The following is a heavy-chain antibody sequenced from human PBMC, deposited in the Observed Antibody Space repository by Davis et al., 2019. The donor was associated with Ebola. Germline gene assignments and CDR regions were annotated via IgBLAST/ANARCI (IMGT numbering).Heavy chain of an antibody. D-gene: IGHD1-14*01. CDR1: GYTFTDYD. CDR3: VASAGTVGKFDY. J-gene: IGHJ4*01. CDR2: IVLGSVNT. V-gene: IGHV1-58*01. Sequence: SVKVSCKASGYTFTDYDFNWVRQATGQRLEWIGSIVLGSVNTNYAQKFQERVTITRDMSTSTSYLDLSNLRSEDTAVYYCVASAGTVGKFDYWGQGTRVTVSS.